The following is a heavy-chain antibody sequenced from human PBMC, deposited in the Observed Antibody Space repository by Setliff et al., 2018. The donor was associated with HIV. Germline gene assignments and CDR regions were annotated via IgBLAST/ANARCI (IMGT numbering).Heavy chain of an antibody. CDR2: ITGYNGNT. V-gene: IGHV1-18*01. Sequence: ASVKVSCKASGYIFTNYGISWVRQAPGQGLEWMGWITGYNGNTNYAEKFQGRVTMTIDTSTSTAYLELNSLRAEDTAMYYCARDKGPPPVVHLDYWGQGTLVTVSS. J-gene: IGHJ4*02. CDR1: GYIFTNYG. CDR3: ARDKGPPPVVHLDY. D-gene: IGHD3-10*02.